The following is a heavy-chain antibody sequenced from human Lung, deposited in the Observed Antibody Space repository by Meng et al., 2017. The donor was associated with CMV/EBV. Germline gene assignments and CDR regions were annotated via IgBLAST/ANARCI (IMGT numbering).Heavy chain of an antibody. Sequence: ASVXVSXKVSGYRLSELSMHWVRQAPGKGLEWMGGFDLEDGKTIYAQKFQGRVTMTEDTSTDTAYMDLSSLRSEDTAVYYCAIFGLVGGLDAFDVWDQGTMVTVSS. J-gene: IGHJ3*01. CDR2: FDLEDGKT. CDR3: AIFGLVGGLDAFDV. V-gene: IGHV1-24*01. CDR1: GYRLSELS. D-gene: IGHD3/OR15-3a*01.